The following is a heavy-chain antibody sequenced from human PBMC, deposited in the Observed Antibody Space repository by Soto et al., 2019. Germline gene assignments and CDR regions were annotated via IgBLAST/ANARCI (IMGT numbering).Heavy chain of an antibody. V-gene: IGHV3-30*18. D-gene: IGHD2-2*02. CDR2: ISYDGSEK. J-gene: IGHJ4*02. CDR1: GFTFNTYG. Sequence: QEQLVESGGGVVQPGKSLRLSCAASGFTFNTYGMHWVRQAPGKGLEWVAVISYDGSEKYYVDSVKGRFTISKDNSKSTLYLQMNSLRPEDTAVYYCAKSPNFYCSSPNCYKYYFDHWGQGTRVTVSS. CDR3: AKSPNFYCSSPNCYKYYFDH.